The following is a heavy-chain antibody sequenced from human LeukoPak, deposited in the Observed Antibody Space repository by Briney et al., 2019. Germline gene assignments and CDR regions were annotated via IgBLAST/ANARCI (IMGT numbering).Heavy chain of an antibody. J-gene: IGHJ5*02. V-gene: IGHV4-39*07. CDR3: ACYYDFWSGRNWFDP. CDR1: GGSISSSSYY. D-gene: IGHD3-3*01. Sequence: SETLSLTCTVSGGSISSSSYYWGWIRQPPGKGLELIGSMYNSGSTYYNPSLKSRVTISVDTSKNQFSLKLSSVTAADTAVYYCACYYDFWSGRNWFDPWGQGTLVTVSS. CDR2: MYNSGST.